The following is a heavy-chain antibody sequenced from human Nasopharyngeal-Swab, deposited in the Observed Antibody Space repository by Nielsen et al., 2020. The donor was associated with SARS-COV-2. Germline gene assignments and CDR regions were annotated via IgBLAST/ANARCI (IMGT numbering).Heavy chain of an antibody. D-gene: IGHD2-2*01. CDR3: ARDKVVVVPAAIYYYGMDV. CDR1: GFTFSSYW. Sequence: GGSLRLSCAASGFTFSSYWMHWVRQAPGKGLGGVSRINSDGSSTSYADSVKGRFTTSRDNAKNTLYLQMNSLRAEDTAVYYCARDKVVVVPAAIYYYGMDVWGQGTTVTVSS. CDR2: INSDGSST. V-gene: IGHV3-74*01. J-gene: IGHJ6*02.